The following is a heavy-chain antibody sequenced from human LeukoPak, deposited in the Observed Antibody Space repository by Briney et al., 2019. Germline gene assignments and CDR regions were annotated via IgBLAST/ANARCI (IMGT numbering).Heavy chain of an antibody. CDR2: ISYDGSNK. D-gene: IGHD3-10*01. V-gene: IGHV3-30*04. CDR1: GFTFSSYA. CDR3: ASLGITMVRGVTNYGMDV. Sequence: GGSLRLSCAASGFTFSSYAMHWVRQAPGKGLEWVAVISYDGSNKYYADSVKGRFTISRDNSKNTLYLQMNSLRAEDTAVYYCASLGITMVRGVTNYGMDVWGQGTTVTVSS. J-gene: IGHJ6*02.